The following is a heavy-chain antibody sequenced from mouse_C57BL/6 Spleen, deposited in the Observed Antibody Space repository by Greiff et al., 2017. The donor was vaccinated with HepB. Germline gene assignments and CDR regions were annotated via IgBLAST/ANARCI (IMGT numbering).Heavy chain of an antibody. CDR3: ARGDTTVVALYWYFDV. Sequence: EVKLMESGGGLVKPGGSLKLSCAASGFTFSSYAMSWVRQTPEKRLEWVATISDGGSYTYYPDNVKGRFTISRDNAKNNLYLQMSHLKSEDTAMYYCARGDTTVVALYWYFDVWGTGTTVTVSS. D-gene: IGHD1-1*01. V-gene: IGHV5-4*03. J-gene: IGHJ1*03. CDR1: GFTFSSYA. CDR2: ISDGGSYT.